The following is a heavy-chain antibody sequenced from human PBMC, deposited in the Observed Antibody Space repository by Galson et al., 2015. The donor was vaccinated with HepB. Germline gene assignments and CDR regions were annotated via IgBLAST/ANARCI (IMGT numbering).Heavy chain of an antibody. Sequence: SLRLSCAASGFTFSSYWMSWVRQAPGKGLEWVANIKQDGSEKYYVDSVKGRFTISRDNAKNSLYLQMNSLRAEDTAVYYCARANDFWSGPTYYLDYWGQGTLVTVSS. V-gene: IGHV3-7*01. CDR1: GFTFSSYW. CDR2: IKQDGSEK. J-gene: IGHJ4*02. D-gene: IGHD3-3*01. CDR3: ARANDFWSGPTYYLDY.